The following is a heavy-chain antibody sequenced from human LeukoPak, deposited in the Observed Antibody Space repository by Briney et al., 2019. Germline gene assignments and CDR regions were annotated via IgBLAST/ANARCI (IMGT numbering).Heavy chain of an antibody. CDR2: INPNSGVT. Sequence: ASVTVSCTASGYTFTGYFMHWVRQAPGQGLEWMGRINPNSGVTNYAQRIQGRVTMPRPTSISTAYMELSRLRSDDTAVYYCARDAQYWGQGTLVTVSS. CDR3: ARDAQY. V-gene: IGHV1-2*06. CDR1: GYTFTGYF. J-gene: IGHJ4*02.